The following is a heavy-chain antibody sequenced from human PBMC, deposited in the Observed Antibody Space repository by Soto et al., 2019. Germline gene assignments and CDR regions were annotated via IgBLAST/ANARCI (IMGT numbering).Heavy chain of an antibody. V-gene: IGHV1-46*01. CDR3: ARAGIAYCSSTTCYLYYYVMDV. D-gene: IGHD2-2*01. CDR2: INPNSGST. Sequence: QVQLVQSGAEVKKPGASVKVSCKASGYTVTSYYMHWVRQAPGQGLEWMGIINPNSGSTTYAQKFQGRVTITRDTSTSTVYMELTNLSSGDTAVYYCARAGIAYCSSTTCYLYYYVMDVWGQGTTVTVSS. J-gene: IGHJ6*02. CDR1: GYTVTSYY.